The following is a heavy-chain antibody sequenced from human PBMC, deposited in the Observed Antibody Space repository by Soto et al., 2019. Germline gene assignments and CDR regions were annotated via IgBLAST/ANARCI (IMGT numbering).Heavy chain of an antibody. V-gene: IGHV3-11*06. CDR1: GFTFDNYA. CDR3: VRDDLCDTSDLLDDFDI. Sequence: GSLRLSCAASGFTFDNYAMNWVRQAPGKGLEWVAHISGSGGATKYADSVKGRFSISRDNAKNSLYLQMNSLRAEDTAVYYCVRDDLCDTSDLLDDFDIWGPGTRVTVSS. J-gene: IGHJ3*02. D-gene: IGHD3-22*01. CDR2: ISGSGGAT.